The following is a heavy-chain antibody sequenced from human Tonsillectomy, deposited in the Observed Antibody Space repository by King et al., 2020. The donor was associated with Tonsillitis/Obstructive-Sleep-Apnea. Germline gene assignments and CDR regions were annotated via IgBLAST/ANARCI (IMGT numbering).Heavy chain of an antibody. J-gene: IGHJ4*02. Sequence: VQLVESGAEVKKPGASVKVSCKASGYTFTTYGISWVRQAPGQGLEWMAWISAYNGDTNYAQKLQDRVTMTTDTSTSTAYMEVRSLRSDDTAVYYCARDSRSHYYDTSGYYTFEYWGQGTLVTVSS. D-gene: IGHD3-22*01. CDR3: ARDSRSHYYDTSGYYTFEY. V-gene: IGHV1-18*01. CDR2: ISAYNGDT. CDR1: GYTFTTYG.